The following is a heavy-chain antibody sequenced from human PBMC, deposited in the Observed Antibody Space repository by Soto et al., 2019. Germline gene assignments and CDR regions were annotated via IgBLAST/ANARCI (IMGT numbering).Heavy chain of an antibody. J-gene: IGHJ5*01. Sequence: PSETLFLTCAVYNGSLSGYFWNWIRQSPDKGLEWIGEIDQNGFTRYNPSLRSRVTTSVDTSKNQFSLRLTSVTAADTAVYYCARVRDWFDSWGPGTLVTVSS. V-gene: IGHV4-34*01. CDR1: NGSLSGYF. CDR3: ARVRDWFDS. CDR2: IDQNGFT.